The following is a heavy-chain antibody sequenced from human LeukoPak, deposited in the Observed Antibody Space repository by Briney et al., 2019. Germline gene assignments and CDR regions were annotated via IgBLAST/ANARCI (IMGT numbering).Heavy chain of an antibody. Sequence: GGSLRLSCAASGFSLSDYSMNWVRQAPGKGLEWLSYISRSSSDIAYADSVKGRFTSSRDNAKNSLYLQMNSLRVEDTALYFYARDINWSFDYWGQGALVTVSP. CDR3: ARDINWSFDY. V-gene: IGHV3-21*05. D-gene: IGHD1-1*01. CDR1: GFSLSDYS. J-gene: IGHJ4*02. CDR2: ISRSSSDI.